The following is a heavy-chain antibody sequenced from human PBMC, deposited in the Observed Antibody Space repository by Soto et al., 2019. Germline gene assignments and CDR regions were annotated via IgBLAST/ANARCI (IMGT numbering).Heavy chain of an antibody. V-gene: IGHV1-69*12. CDR1: GGTFSSYA. D-gene: IGHD1-26*01. J-gene: IGHJ4*02. CDR3: ARDGGGATFDY. CDR2: IIPLFGTT. Sequence: QVRLVQSGAEVRKPGSSVEVSCEASGGTFSSYALNWMRQAPGQGLEWMGGIIPLFGTTTYAEKFQGRVTITADESTRTAFLELSSLTSEDTAMYYCARDGGGATFDYWGQGTLVTVSS.